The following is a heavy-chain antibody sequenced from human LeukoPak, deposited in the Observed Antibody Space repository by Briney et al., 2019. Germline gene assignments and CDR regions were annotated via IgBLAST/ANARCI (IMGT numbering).Heavy chain of an antibody. CDR3: ARALVRRGDGFDP. J-gene: IGHJ5*02. Sequence: ASVKVSCKASGGTFSSYAISWVRQAPGQGLEWMGRIIPILGIANYAQKFQGRVTITADKSTSTAYMELSSLRSEDTAVYYCARALVRRGDGFDPWGQGTLVTVSS. CDR2: IIPILGIA. CDR1: GGTFSSYA. D-gene: IGHD3-10*01. V-gene: IGHV1-69*04.